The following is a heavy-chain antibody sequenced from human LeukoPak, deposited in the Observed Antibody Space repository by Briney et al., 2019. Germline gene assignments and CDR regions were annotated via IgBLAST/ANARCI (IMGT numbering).Heavy chain of an antibody. CDR3: AKSLRARDYYYYGMDV. Sequence: WIRQPPGKGLEWVSGITWNGGITAYADSVKGRFTISRDNSKNSLYLQMNSLRTEDTALYYCAKSLRARDYYYYGMDVWGQGTTVTVSS. J-gene: IGHJ6*02. CDR2: ITWNGGIT. D-gene: IGHD3-10*01. V-gene: IGHV3-43*01.